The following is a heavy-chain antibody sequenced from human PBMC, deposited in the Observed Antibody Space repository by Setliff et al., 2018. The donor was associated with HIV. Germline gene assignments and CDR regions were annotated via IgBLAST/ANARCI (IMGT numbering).Heavy chain of an antibody. J-gene: IGHJ6*03. D-gene: IGHD3-3*01. Sequence: PSETLSLTCIVSGASISSQYWSWIRQPAGKGLEWIGRVYSSGNTNYNPSFKSRVTMSVDTSKNQFSLNRNSVTAADTAVYYCARGSRQLTIFGVVFKTNYYFMDVWGKGTAVTVSS. CDR1: GASISSQY. CDR3: ARGSRQLTIFGVVFKTNYYFMDV. V-gene: IGHV4-4*07. CDR2: VYSSGNT.